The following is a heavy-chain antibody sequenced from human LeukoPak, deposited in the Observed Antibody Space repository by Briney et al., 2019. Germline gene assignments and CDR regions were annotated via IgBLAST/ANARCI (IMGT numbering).Heavy chain of an antibody. Sequence: SVKVSCKASGGTFSSYAISWVRQAPGQGLEWMGGIIPIFGTANYAQKFQGRVTMTRDTSTSTVYMELSSLRSEDTAVYYCARDLGAYYDSSVSYFDYWGQGTLVTVSS. V-gene: IGHV1-69*05. CDR2: IIPIFGTA. D-gene: IGHD3-22*01. CDR3: ARDLGAYYDSSVSYFDY. J-gene: IGHJ4*02. CDR1: GGTFSSYA.